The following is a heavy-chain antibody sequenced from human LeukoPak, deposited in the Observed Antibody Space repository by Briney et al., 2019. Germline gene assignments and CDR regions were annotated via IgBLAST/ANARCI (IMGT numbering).Heavy chain of an antibody. J-gene: IGHJ4*02. V-gene: IGHV3-48*03. CDR1: GFTFSSYE. Sequence: GGSLRLSCAASGFTFSSYEMNWVRQAPGKGLEWVSYISSSGSTIYYADSVKGRFTISRDNAKNSLYLQMNSLRAEDTAVYYCARGYSSSWYRKYYFDYWGQGTLVTVSS. CDR2: ISSSGSTI. CDR3: ARGYSSSWYRKYYFDY. D-gene: IGHD6-13*01.